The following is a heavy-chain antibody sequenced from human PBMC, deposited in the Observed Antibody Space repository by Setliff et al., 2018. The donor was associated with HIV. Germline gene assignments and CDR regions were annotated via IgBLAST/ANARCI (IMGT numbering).Heavy chain of an antibody. CDR2: ISSDGNDK. CDR1: GFTFSTFP. D-gene: IGHD3-22*01. J-gene: IGHJ4*02. V-gene: IGHV3-30*04. Sequence: GSLRLSCAASGFTFSTFPMHWLRQAPGKELEWVAVISSDGNDKYNADSVNGRFTIPRDNPENTLYLQMNGLRSEDTAVYYCARVTSDSSGYYWGYYFDYWGQGTRVTVSS. CDR3: ARVTSDSSGYYWGYYFDY.